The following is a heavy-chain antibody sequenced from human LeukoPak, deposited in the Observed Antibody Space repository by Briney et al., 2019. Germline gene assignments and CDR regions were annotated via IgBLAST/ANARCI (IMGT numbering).Heavy chain of an antibody. CDR3: ARDPFYYDSSGYPFYYYMDV. Sequence: SETLSLTCTVSGGSISSYYWSWIRQPAGKRLEWIGRIYTSGSTNYNPSLKSRVAMSVDTSKNQFSLKLSSVTAADTAVYYCARDPFYYDSSGYPFYYYMDVWGKGTTVTVSS. CDR2: IYTSGST. CDR1: GGSISSYY. J-gene: IGHJ6*03. V-gene: IGHV4-4*07. D-gene: IGHD3-22*01.